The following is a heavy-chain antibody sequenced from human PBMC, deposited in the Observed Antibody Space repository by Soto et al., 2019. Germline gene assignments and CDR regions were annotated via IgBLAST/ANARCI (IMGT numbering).Heavy chain of an antibody. V-gene: IGHV1-69*06. CDR1: GGTFSSYA. D-gene: IGHD6-13*01. J-gene: IGHJ5*02. Sequence: GASVKVSCKASGGTFSSYAISWVRQAPGQGLEWMGGIIPIFGTANYAQKFQGRVTITADKSTSTAYMELSSLRSEDTAVYYCARVTAAAGTWWFDPWGQGTLVTVSS. CDR2: IIPIFGTA. CDR3: ARVTAAAGTWWFDP.